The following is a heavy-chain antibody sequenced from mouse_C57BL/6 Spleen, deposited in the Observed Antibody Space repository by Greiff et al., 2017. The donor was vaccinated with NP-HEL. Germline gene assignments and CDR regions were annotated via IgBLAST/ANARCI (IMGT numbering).Heavy chain of an antibody. Sequence: EVQLQQSGPGLVKPSQSLSLTCSVTGYSITSGYYWNWIRQFPGNKLEWMGYISYDGSNNYNPSLKNRISITRDTSKHQFFLKLNSVTTEDTATYYCASNRYFDVWGTGTTVTVSS. V-gene: IGHV3-6*01. CDR1: GYSITSGYY. CDR2: ISYDGSN. CDR3: ASNRYFDV. J-gene: IGHJ1*03.